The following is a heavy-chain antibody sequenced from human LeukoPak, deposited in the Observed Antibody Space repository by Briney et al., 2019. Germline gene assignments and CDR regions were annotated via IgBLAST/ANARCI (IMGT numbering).Heavy chain of an antibody. CDR3: ASGYDFWTGPDY. J-gene: IGHJ4*02. CDR1: GGTFSSYA. Sequence: SVKVSCKASGGTFSSYAISWVRQAPGQGLEWMGGIIPVFGTANYAQKFQGRVTITADKSTSTAYMELSSLRSEDTAVYYCASGYDFWTGPDYWGQGTLVTVSS. CDR2: IIPVFGTA. D-gene: IGHD3-3*01. V-gene: IGHV1-69*06.